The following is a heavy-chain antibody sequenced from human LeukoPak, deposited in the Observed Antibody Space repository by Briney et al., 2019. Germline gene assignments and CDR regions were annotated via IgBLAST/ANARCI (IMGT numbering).Heavy chain of an antibody. Sequence: GGSLRLSCAASGFIFSSYWMHWVRQAPGKGLVWVSRINSDGSSISYADSVKGRFTISRDNSKNTLFLQMNSLRAEDTAVYYCATSNTSGWYCWFDPWGQGTLVTVSS. D-gene: IGHD6-19*01. CDR2: INSDGSSI. CDR3: ATSNTSGWYCWFDP. V-gene: IGHV3-74*01. J-gene: IGHJ5*02. CDR1: GFIFSSYW.